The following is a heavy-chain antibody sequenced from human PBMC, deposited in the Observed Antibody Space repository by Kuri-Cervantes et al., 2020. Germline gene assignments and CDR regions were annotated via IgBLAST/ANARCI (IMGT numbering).Heavy chain of an antibody. V-gene: IGHV3-23*01. CDR3: AKGLGSGSNYFDY. CDR2: IGGSGGST. CDR1: GFTFSSYA. D-gene: IGHD5-12*01. Sequence: GESLKISCAASGFTFSSYAMSWVRQAPGKGLEWVSAIGGSGGSTYYADSVKGRFTISRDNSKNTLYLQMNSLRAEDTAVYYCAKGLGSGSNYFDYWGQGTLVTVSS. J-gene: IGHJ4*02.